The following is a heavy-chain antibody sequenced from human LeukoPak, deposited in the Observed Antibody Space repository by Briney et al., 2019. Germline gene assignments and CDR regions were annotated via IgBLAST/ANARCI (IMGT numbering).Heavy chain of an antibody. CDR2: IYYSGST. J-gene: IGHJ4*02. V-gene: IGHV4-39*07. CDR1: GGSISSSSYY. CDR3: ASTRGLSFDY. Sequence: SETLSLTCTVSGGSISSSSYYWGWIRQPPGKGLEWIGSIYYSGSTYYNPSLKSRVTISVDTSKNQFSLKLSSVTAADTAVYYCASTRGLSFDYWGQGTLVTVSS. D-gene: IGHD3-10*01.